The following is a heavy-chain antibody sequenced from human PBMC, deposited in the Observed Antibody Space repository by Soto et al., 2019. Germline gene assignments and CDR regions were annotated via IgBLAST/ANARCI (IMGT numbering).Heavy chain of an antibody. V-gene: IGHV3-74*01. CDR3: ARSPSTYYYGSGSFL. CDR1: GFTFSSYW. D-gene: IGHD3-10*01. Sequence: PGGSLRLSCAASGFTFSSYWMHWVRQAPGKGLVWVSRINSDGSSTSYADSVKGRFTISRDNAKNTLYLQMNSLRAEDTAVYYCARSPSTYYYGSGSFLWGQGTLVTVSS. CDR2: INSDGSST. J-gene: IGHJ4*02.